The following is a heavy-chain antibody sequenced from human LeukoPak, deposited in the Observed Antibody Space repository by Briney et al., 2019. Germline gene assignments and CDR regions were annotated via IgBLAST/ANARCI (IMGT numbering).Heavy chain of an antibody. CDR2: ISSSSSYI. V-gene: IGHV3-21*04. D-gene: IGHD6-19*01. CDR1: GFTFSSYS. CDR3: AKDSVYSSGWYYFDY. Sequence: TGGSLRLSCAASGFTFSSYSMNWVRQAPGKGLEWVSSISSSSSYIYYADSVKGRFTISRDNAKNSLYLQMNSLRAEDTALYYCAKDSVYSSGWYYFDYWGQGTLVTVSS. J-gene: IGHJ4*02.